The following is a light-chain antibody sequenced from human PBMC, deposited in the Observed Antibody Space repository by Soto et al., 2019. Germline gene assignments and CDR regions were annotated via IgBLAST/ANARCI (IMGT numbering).Light chain of an antibody. CDR2: GNS. CDR1: SSNIGAGYD. J-gene: IGLJ1*01. CDR3: QSYDSSLSGYV. V-gene: IGLV1-40*01. Sequence: TIFCTRSSSNIGAGYDVHWYQQLPGTAPKLLIYGNSNRPSGVPDRFSGSKSGTSASLAITGLQAEDEADYYCQSYDSSLSGYVFGTGTKVTVL.